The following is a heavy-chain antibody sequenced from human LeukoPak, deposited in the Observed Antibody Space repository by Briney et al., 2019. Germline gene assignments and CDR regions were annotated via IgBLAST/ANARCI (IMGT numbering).Heavy chain of an antibody. Sequence: GASVKVSCKASGYTFTSYGISWVRQAPGQGLEWMGWISAYNGNTNYAQKLQGRVTMTADTSTSTAYMELRSLRSDDTAVYYCARDLDPLVVVAATRGYFDYWGQGTLVTVSS. CDR2: ISAYNGNT. CDR1: GYTFTSYG. J-gene: IGHJ4*02. V-gene: IGHV1-18*01. CDR3: ARDLDPLVVVAATRGYFDY. D-gene: IGHD2-15*01.